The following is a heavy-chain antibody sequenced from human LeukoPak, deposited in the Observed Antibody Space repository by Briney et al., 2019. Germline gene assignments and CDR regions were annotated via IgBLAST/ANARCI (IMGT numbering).Heavy chain of an antibody. CDR3: AKGTGVLFDY. Sequence: GGSLRLSCAASGFTFSSYGTHWVRQAPGKGLEWVAFIRYDGSNKYYADSVKGRFTISRDNSKNTLYLQMNSLRAEDTAVYYCAKGTGVLFDYWGQGTLVTVSS. CDR2: IRYDGSNK. V-gene: IGHV3-30*02. D-gene: IGHD1-14*01. CDR1: GFTFSSYG. J-gene: IGHJ4*02.